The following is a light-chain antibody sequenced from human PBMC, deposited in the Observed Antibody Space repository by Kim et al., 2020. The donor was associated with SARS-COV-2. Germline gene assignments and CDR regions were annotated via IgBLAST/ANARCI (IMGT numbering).Light chain of an antibody. CDR2: DVS. CDR1: SSDVGGYNY. J-gene: IGLJ1*01. Sequence: GQSVTISCTGTSSDVGGYNYVSWYQQHPGKAPKLMIYDVSKRPSGVPDRFSGSKSGNTASLTISGLQAEDEADCYWCSYAGRYTFVFGTGTKVTVL. V-gene: IGLV2-11*03. CDR3: CSYAGRYTFV.